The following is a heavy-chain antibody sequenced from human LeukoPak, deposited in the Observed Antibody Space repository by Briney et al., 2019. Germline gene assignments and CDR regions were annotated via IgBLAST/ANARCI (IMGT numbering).Heavy chain of an antibody. CDR1: GYSISSGYY. J-gene: IGHJ4*02. D-gene: IGHD3-22*01. V-gene: IGHV4-38-2*01. CDR2: IYHSGST. CDR3: ARMSYYYDSSGYYPVWYFDY. Sequence: SETLSPTCAVSGYSISSGYYWGWIRQPPGKGLEWIGSIYHSGSTYYNPSLKSRVTISVDTSKNQFSLKLSSVTAADTAVYYCARMSYYYDSSGYYPVWYFDYWGQGTLVTVSS.